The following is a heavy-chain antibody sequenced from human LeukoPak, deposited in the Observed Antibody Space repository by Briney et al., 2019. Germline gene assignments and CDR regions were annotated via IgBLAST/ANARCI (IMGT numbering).Heavy chain of an antibody. CDR1: GFTFRNYA. Sequence: GGSLRLSCAASGFTFRNYAMSWVRQAPGKGLEWVSAIVGNGVSTYYADSVQGRFTISRDNSKNTLYLQMNGLRAEDTALYYCTKWGDYDGSTGYYDSDYWGQGTLVTVSS. V-gene: IGHV3-23*01. CDR2: IVGNGVST. D-gene: IGHD3-9*01. CDR3: TKWGDYDGSTGYYDSDY. J-gene: IGHJ4*02.